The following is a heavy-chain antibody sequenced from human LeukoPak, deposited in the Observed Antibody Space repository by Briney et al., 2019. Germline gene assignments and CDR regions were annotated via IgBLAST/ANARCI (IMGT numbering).Heavy chain of an antibody. CDR1: GSGFTFGNFA. CDR2: ISGSGYYT. J-gene: IGHJ6*03. D-gene: IGHD2-2*01. CDR3: AKDGSWGDYQFYFYMDV. V-gene: IGHV3-23*01. Sequence: GGSWRFSCEVSGSGFTFGNFAMSWVRQAPGKGLEWVSGISGSGYYTYYADSVKGRFTISRDNSKNTVYIQINSLRAEDTAVYYCAKDGSWGDYQFYFYMDVWGKGTTVTVSS.